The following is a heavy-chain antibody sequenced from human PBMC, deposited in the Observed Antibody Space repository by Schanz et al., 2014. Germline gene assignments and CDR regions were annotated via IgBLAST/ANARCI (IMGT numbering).Heavy chain of an antibody. CDR2: ISGSGGST. J-gene: IGHJ4*02. V-gene: IGHV3-23*04. CDR3: ARNRGG. CDR1: GFTFSTHA. Sequence: EVQLAESGGGLVQPGGSLRLSCAASGFTFSTHAMSWVRQAPGKGLEWVSAISGSGGSTYYADSVKGRFTISRDNTKNSLFLQLNSLRADDTAVYYCARNRGGRGQGTLVTVSS. D-gene: IGHD1-26*01.